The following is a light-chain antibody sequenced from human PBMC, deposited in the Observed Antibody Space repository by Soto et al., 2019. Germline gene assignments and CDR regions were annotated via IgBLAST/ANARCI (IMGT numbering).Light chain of an antibody. J-gene: IGKJ4*01. Sequence: DIQMTQSPSSLSASVGDRVTITYRASQSISSYLNWYQQKPGKAPKLLIYAASSLQSGVPSRFSGSGSGTDFTLTISSLQPEDFATYYCQQSYSTPPLFGGGTKVEIK. CDR2: AAS. V-gene: IGKV1-39*01. CDR1: QSISSY. CDR3: QQSYSTPPL.